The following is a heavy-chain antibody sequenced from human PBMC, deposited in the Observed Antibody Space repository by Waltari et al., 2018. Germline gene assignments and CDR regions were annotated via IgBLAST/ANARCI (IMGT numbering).Heavy chain of an antibody. CDR2: ITGYDHVY. J-gene: IGHJ4*02. Sequence: EVQLVESGGGLVKPGGSLRLSGVASGLPFSTYNRNWVRQAPGKGLEWLTSITGYDHVYVLDSLKGRFTISRDNVKQTVYLQMDGLTSADTAVYYCARGITKGFESWGQGTLVTVSP. D-gene: IGHD3-10*01. CDR3: ARGITKGFES. V-gene: IGHV3-21*02. CDR1: GLPFSTYN.